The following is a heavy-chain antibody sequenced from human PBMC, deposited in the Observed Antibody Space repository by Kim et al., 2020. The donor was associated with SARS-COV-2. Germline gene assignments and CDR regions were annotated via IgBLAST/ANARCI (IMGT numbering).Heavy chain of an antibody. CDR3: ATVVTAIPYWYFDL. Sequence: SVKVSCKASGGTFSSYAISWVRQAPGQGLEWMGGIIPIFGTANYAQKFQGRVTITADESTSPAYMELSSLRSEDTAVSYCATVVTAIPYWYFDLWGRGT. CDR1: GGTFSSYA. CDR2: IIPIFGTA. J-gene: IGHJ2*01. V-gene: IGHV1-69*13. D-gene: IGHD2-21*02.